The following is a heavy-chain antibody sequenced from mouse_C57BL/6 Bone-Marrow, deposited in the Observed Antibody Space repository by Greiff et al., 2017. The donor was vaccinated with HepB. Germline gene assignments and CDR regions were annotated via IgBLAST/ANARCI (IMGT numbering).Heavy chain of an antibody. Sequence: DVMLVESGGGLVQSGRSLRLSCATSGFTFSDFYMEWVRQAPGKGLEWIAASRNKANDYTTEYSASVKGRFIVSRDTSQSILYLQMNALRAEDTAIYYCARDAWGAMDYWGQGTSVTVSS. CDR2: SRNKANDYTT. CDR3: ARDAWGAMDY. J-gene: IGHJ4*01. CDR1: GFTFSDFY. V-gene: IGHV7-1*01.